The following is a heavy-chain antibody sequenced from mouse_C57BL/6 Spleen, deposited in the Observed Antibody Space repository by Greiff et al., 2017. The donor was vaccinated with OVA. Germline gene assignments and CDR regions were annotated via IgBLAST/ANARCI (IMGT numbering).Heavy chain of an antibody. J-gene: IGHJ3*01. D-gene: IGHD1-1*01. CDR2: INPSNGGT. V-gene: IGHV1-53*01. CDR1: GYTFTSYW. Sequence: VQLQQPGTELVKPGASVKLSCKASGYTFTSYWMHWVKQRPGQGLEWIGNINPSNGGTNYNEKLKSKATLTVDKSSSTAYMQLSSLTSEDSAVYYCARSGPYYYGSSYWFAYWGQGTLVTVSA. CDR3: ARSGPYYYGSSYWFAY.